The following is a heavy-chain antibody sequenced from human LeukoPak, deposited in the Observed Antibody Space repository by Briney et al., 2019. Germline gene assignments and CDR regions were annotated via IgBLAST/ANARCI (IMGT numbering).Heavy chain of an antibody. CDR2: ISSSGSTI. J-gene: IGHJ4*02. CDR1: GGSFSGYY. D-gene: IGHD1-26*01. Sequence: LSLTCAVYGGSFSGYYWSWIRQAPGKGLEWVSYISSSGSTIYYADSVKGRFTISRDNAKNSLYLQMNSLRAEDTAVYYCARRRPGSYSDYFDYWGQGTLVTVSS. V-gene: IGHV3-11*01. CDR3: ARRRPGSYSDYFDY.